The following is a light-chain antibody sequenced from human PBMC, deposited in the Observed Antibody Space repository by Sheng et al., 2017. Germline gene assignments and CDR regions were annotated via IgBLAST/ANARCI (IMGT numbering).Light chain of an antibody. CDR1: QAMGSA. CDR3: QQYSVYPWT. J-gene: IGKJ1*01. Sequence: AIQLTQSPSSLPASVGDRVRISCRADQAMGSALAWYQQKPGKAPKFLIYKASTLQSGVPSRFSGSGSGTEFTLTISSLQPDDFATYYCQQYSVYPWTFGQGTKVEIK. CDR2: KAS. V-gene: IGKV1-13*02.